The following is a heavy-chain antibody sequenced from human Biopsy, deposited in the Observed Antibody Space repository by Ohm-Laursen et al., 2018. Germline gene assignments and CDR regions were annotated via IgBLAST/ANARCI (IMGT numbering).Heavy chain of an antibody. V-gene: IGHV4-61*01. Sequence: SDTLSLTCAVFGFSISSGHYWAWIRQSPGKGLEWIGYIYYTGSTNYNPSVKSRVTISVDTSKNQFSLKLNSVTAADTAVYFCARDSRGGHLNTTLITGKNLDSWGQGILVTVSS. CDR2: IYYTGST. D-gene: IGHD3-16*01. CDR3: ARDSRGGHLNTTLITGKNLDS. CDR1: GFSISSGHY. J-gene: IGHJ4*02.